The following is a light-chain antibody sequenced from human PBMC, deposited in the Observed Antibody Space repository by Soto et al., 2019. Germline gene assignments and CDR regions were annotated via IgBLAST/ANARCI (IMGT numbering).Light chain of an antibody. V-gene: IGLV2-14*03. CDR2: DVS. Sequence: QSALTQPASVSGSAGQSITISCSGSNTDIAGYDFVSWYQQHPGKSPKLIIYDVSDRPSGVSSRFTGSKSGNTASLTISGLQSEDEADYYCSSYTSTTTLHVVFGGGTKLTVL. CDR3: SSYTSTTTLHVV. CDR1: NTDIAGYDF. J-gene: IGLJ2*01.